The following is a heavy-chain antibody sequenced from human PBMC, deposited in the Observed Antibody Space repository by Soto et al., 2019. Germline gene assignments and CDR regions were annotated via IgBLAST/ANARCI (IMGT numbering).Heavy chain of an antibody. Sequence: VQLQESGPGLVKPSETLSLTCTVSGGSISSYYWGWIRQPPGQGLEWIGYIHDSGSTNYNPSLKSRVTISVDTSKTQFSLKLNYVTAADSAVYYCARVDGEWDTFDIWGQGTIVTVSS. D-gene: IGHD3-10*01. J-gene: IGHJ3*02. CDR1: GGSISSYY. CDR3: ARVDGEWDTFDI. CDR2: IHDSGST. V-gene: IGHV4-59*01.